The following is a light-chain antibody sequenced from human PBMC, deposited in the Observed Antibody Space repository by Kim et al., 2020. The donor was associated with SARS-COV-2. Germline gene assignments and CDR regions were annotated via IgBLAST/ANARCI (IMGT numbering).Light chain of an antibody. CDR3: QKYNSAPFT. CDR2: AAS. V-gene: IGKV1-27*01. CDR1: QDISTY. Sequence: ASVGDRVTFPFRASQDISTYVAWYHQKPGKAPNLLIYAASTLQSWVPSRFSRSGFGTDFTLTIRSLQPEDVATYYCQKYNSAPFTFGPGTKVDIK. J-gene: IGKJ3*01.